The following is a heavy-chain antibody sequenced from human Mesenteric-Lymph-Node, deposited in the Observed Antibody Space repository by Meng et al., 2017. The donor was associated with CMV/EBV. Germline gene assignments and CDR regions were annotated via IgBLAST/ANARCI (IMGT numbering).Heavy chain of an antibody. J-gene: IGHJ4*02. V-gene: IGHV3-73*01. CDR1: GFTFGNYW. CDR2: IRIKANTYAT. CDR3: TRSYDSSGYKFDY. D-gene: IGHD3-22*01. Sequence: GGSLRLSCTVSGFTFGNYWMTWVRQAPGKGLEWVGRIRIKANTYATAYTASMKGRFTISRDDSKNTAYLQMNSLTTEDTAVYYCTRSYDSSGYKFDYWGQGTLVTVSS.